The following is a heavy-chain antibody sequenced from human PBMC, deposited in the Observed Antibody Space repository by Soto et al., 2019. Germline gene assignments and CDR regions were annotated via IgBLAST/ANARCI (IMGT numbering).Heavy chain of an antibody. D-gene: IGHD3-9*01. J-gene: IGHJ4*02. CDR2: TYYSGET. CDR1: GGSLTSYY. V-gene: IGHV4-59*12. Sequence: SETLSLTCNVSGGSLTSYYWSWIRQPPGKGLEWIGYTYYSGETNYNPSLTGRVIMSLDTSKNQFSLNLTSVTAADTAVYYCARASQCKSYFDCFAWLDYWGQGTLVTVSS. CDR3: ARASQCKSYFDCFAWLDY.